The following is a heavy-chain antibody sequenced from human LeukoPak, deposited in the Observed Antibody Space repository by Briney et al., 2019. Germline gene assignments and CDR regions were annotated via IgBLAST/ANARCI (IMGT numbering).Heavy chain of an antibody. Sequence: GGSLRLSCEASGFTFSSHWMHWVRHFPGKGLVWVARIRGDENEIDYADSVKGRFTISRDNAKNTLYLQMNSLRVEDTAVYFCARGHVPGSTRHWDFWGQGTLVTVSS. V-gene: IGHV3-74*01. CDR2: IRGDENEI. CDR1: GFTFSSHW. J-gene: IGHJ4*02. CDR3: ARGHVPGSTRHWDF. D-gene: IGHD3-10*01.